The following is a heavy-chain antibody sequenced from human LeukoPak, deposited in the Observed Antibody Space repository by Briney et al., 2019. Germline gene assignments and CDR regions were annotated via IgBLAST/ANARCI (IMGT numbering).Heavy chain of an antibody. CDR3: ARGVTARERGY. D-gene: IGHD4-23*01. Sequence: GGSLRLSCAASGFAVTANYMNWVRQAPGKGLEWVSVHYSGSTTYYADSVRGRFTISRDNSKNTLYLQMNSLRVEDTAVYYCARGVTARERGYWGQGALVTVSS. J-gene: IGHJ4*02. CDR2: HYSGSTT. CDR1: GFAVTANY. V-gene: IGHV3-66*01.